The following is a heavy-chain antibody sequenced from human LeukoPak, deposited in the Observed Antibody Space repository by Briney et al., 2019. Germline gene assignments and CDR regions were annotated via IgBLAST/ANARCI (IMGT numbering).Heavy chain of an antibody. CDR2: ISGSGGST. CDR1: GFTFSSYA. CDR3: AKEPTSSGWYGRFPYYFDY. D-gene: IGHD6-19*01. V-gene: IGHV3-23*01. Sequence: GGSLRLSCAASGFTFSSYAMSWVRQAPGKGLEWVSAISGSGGSTYYADSVKGRFTISRDNSKNTLYLQMNSLRAEDTAVYYCAKEPTSSGWYGRFPYYFDYWGQGTLVTVPS. J-gene: IGHJ4*02.